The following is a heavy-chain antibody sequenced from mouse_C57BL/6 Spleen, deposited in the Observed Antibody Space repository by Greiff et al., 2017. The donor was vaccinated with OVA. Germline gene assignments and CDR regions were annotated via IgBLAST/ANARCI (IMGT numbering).Heavy chain of an antibody. CDR1: GFTFSDFY. J-gene: IGHJ4*01. D-gene: IGHD2-5*01. CDR3: ARDRGDSNFYYAMDY. Sequence: EVHLVESGGGLVQSGRSLRLSCATSGFTFSDFYMEWVRQAPGKGLEWIAASRNKANDYTTEYSASVKGRFIVSRDTSQSILYLQMNALRAEDTAIYYCARDRGDSNFYYAMDYWGQGTSVTVSS. CDR2: SRNKANDYTT. V-gene: IGHV7-1*01.